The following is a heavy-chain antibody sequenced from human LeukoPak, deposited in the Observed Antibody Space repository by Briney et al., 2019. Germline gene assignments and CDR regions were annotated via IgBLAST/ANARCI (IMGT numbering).Heavy chain of an antibody. CDR3: AKDIGPDSSSWHGAFDI. CDR1: GFTFDDYA. V-gene: IGHV3-9*01. CDR2: ISWNSGSI. J-gene: IGHJ3*02. Sequence: GRSLRLSCAASGFTFDDYAMHWVRHAPGKGLEWVSGISWNSGSIGYADSVKGRFTISRDNAKNSLYLQMNSLRAEDTALYYCAKDIGPDSSSWHGAFDIWGQGTMVTVSS. D-gene: IGHD6-13*01.